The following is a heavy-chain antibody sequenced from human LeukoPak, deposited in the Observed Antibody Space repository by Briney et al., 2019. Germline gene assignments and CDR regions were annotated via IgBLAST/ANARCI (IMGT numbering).Heavy chain of an antibody. D-gene: IGHD3-10*01. CDR3: ARGGSLWFGELGGHFDY. J-gene: IGHJ4*02. V-gene: IGHV1-46*01. CDR2: INPSGGST. CDR1: GYTFTSYY. Sequence: ASVKVSCKASGYTFTSYYMHWVRQAPGQGLEWMGIINPSGGSTSYAQKFQGRVTMTRDTSTSTVYMELSSLRSEDTAVYYCARGGSLWFGELGGHFDYWGQGTLVTVSS.